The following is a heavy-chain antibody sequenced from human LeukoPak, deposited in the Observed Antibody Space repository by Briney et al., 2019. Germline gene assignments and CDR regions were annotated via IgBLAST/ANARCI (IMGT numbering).Heavy chain of an antibody. V-gene: IGHV1-18*01. CDR1: GYIFTSYG. CDR2: ISAYNGNT. D-gene: IGHD2/OR15-2a*01. CDR3: ARIVSSRGLGDV. J-gene: IGHJ6*02. Sequence: GASVKVSCKASGYIFTSYGISWVRQAPGRGLEWMGWISAYNGNTNYAQKLQGRVTMTTDTSTSTAYMELRSLRSDDTAVYYCARIVSSRGLGDVWGQGTTVTVSS.